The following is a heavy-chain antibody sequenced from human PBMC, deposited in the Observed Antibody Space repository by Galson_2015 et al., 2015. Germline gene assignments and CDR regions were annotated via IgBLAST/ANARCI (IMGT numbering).Heavy chain of an antibody. V-gene: IGHV4-38-2*01. Sequence: ETLSLTCAVSGYSISSGYYWGWIRQPPGKGLEWIGNIFHLGSTSSTPSLKSRVTISVDTSKNQFSLKLSSVTAADTAVYYCARLGFCTGGSCYSDSFYIWGQGTMVSVSS. CDR3: ARLGFCTGGSCYSDSFYI. CDR2: IFHLGST. CDR1: GYSISSGYY. J-gene: IGHJ3*02. D-gene: IGHD2-15*01.